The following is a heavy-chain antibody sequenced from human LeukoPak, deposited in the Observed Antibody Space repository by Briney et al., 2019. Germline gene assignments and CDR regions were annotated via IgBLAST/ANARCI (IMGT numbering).Heavy chain of an antibody. Sequence: GGSLRLPCAASGFTFSSYWMHWVRQAPGKGLVWVSRINSDGSSTSYADSVKGRFTISRDNAKNTLYLQMNSLRAEDTAVYYCAREVDTAMGIDAFDIWGQGTMVTVSS. V-gene: IGHV3-74*01. CDR1: GFTFSSYW. CDR2: INSDGSST. CDR3: AREVDTAMGIDAFDI. J-gene: IGHJ3*02. D-gene: IGHD5-18*01.